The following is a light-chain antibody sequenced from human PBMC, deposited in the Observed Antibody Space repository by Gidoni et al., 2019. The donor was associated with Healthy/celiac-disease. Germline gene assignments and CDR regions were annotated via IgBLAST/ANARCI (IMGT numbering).Light chain of an antibody. CDR3: SSYTSSSTLV. Sequence: QSPLTQPASVPVSPGQSITISCTGTSSDVGGYNYVSWYQQHPGKAPKLMIYDVSNRPSGVSNRFSGSKSGNTASLTISGLQAEDEADYYCSSYTSSSTLVFGGGTKLTVL. V-gene: IGLV2-14*03. CDR1: SSDVGGYNY. J-gene: IGLJ2*01. CDR2: DVS.